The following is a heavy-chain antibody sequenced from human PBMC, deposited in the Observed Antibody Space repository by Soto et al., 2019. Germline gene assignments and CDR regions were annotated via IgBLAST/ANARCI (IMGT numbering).Heavy chain of an antibody. CDR2: IWYDGSNK. CDR1: GFTFSSYG. D-gene: IGHD6-19*01. CDR3: ARDLRVAGHTGWAFYFDY. J-gene: IGHJ4*02. Sequence: QVQLVESGGGVVQPGRSLRLSCAASGFTFSSYGMHWVRQAPGKGLEWVAVIWYDGSNKYYADSVKGRFTISRDNSKNTLYLQRNSLRAEDTAVYYCARDLRVAGHTGWAFYFDYWGQGSLVTASS. V-gene: IGHV3-33*01.